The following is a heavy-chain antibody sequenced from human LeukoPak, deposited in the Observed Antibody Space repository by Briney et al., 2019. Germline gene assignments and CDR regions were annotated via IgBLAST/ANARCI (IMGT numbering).Heavy chain of an antibody. D-gene: IGHD1-26*01. Sequence: TGGSLRLSCAASGFTFSDYYMDWVRQAPGTGLEWVGRIRNKANRYTTEYAASVKGRFTVSRDDSRNSLYLQMNNLKTEDTAVYYCSRAIVGVPAAFDFWGHGTMVTVSS. CDR3: SRAIVGVPAAFDF. V-gene: IGHV3-72*01. CDR1: GFTFSDYY. CDR2: IRNKANRYTT. J-gene: IGHJ3*01.